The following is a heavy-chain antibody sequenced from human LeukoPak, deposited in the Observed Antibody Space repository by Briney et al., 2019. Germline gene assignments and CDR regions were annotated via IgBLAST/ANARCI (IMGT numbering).Heavy chain of an antibody. D-gene: IGHD3-22*01. CDR3: ARGGGSSGYYLDY. CDR1: GGSISSGGYY. V-gene: IGHV4-31*03. CDR2: IYYSGST. Sequence: SETLSLTCTVSGGSISSGGYYWSWIRQHPGKGLEWIGHIYYSGSTYYNPSLKSRVTISVDTSKNQFSLKLSSVTAADTAVYYCARGGGSSGYYLDYWGQGTLVTVSS. J-gene: IGHJ4*02.